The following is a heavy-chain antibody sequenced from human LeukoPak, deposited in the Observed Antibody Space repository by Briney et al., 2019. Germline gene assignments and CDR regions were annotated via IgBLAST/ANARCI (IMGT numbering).Heavy chain of an antibody. Sequence: PGGSLRLSCAASGFTVSSNSMSWVRQAPGKGLVWVSVIYTGGTTYYADSVKGRFTISRDNSKNTLYLQMSSLRAEDTAVYYCARVDSFKWFDPWGQGTLVTVSS. CDR3: ARVDSFKWFDP. CDR2: IYTGGTT. J-gene: IGHJ5*02. D-gene: IGHD2-2*03. V-gene: IGHV3-66*01. CDR1: GFTVSSNS.